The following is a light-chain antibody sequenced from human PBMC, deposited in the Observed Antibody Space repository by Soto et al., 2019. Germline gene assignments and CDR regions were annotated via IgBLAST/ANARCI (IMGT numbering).Light chain of an antibody. CDR3: QQYNNGIT. Sequence: EIVLTQSPATLSLSPGERATLSCRASQSVSSYLAWYQQKPGQAPRLLIYGASSRATGIPDRFSGSGSGTEFTLAISSLQSEDFAVYYCQQYNNGITFGQGTRLEI. CDR2: GAS. CDR1: QSVSSY. V-gene: IGKV3D-15*01. J-gene: IGKJ5*01.